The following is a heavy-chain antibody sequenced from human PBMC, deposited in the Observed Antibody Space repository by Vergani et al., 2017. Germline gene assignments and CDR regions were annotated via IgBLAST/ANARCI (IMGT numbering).Heavy chain of an antibody. CDR2: INPSGGST. J-gene: IGHJ6*02. CDR3: AYYSSSFYDYGMDV. V-gene: IGHV1-46*01. CDR1: GYTFTSYY. Sequence: QVQLVQSGAEVKKPGASVKVSCKASGYTFTSYYMHWVRQAPGQGLEWMGIINPSGGSTSYAQKFQGRVTMTRDTSTSTVYMELSSLRSDDTAFYYCAYYSSSFYDYGMDVWGQGTTVTVSS. D-gene: IGHD6-13*01.